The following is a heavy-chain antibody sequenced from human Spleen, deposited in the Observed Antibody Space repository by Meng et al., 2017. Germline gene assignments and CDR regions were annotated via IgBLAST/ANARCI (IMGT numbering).Heavy chain of an antibody. J-gene: IGHJ4*02. D-gene: IGHD3-16*01. CDR3: ARDAIGGSLDYVWGTHSFDY. CDR1: GFTFSSYA. CDR2: ISGSGGST. V-gene: IGHV3-23*01. Sequence: GESLKISCAASGFTFSSYAMSWVRQAPGKGLEWVSAISGSGGSTYYADSVKGRFTISRDNAKNSLFLQMNSLRAEDTAVYYCARDAIGGSLDYVWGTHSFDYWGQGTLVTVSS.